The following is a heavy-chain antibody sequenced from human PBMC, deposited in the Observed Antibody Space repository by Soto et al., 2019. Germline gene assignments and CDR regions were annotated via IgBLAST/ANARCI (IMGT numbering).Heavy chain of an antibody. CDR2: IYYSGST. D-gene: IGHD4-17*01. CDR3: ARIILEYGDYGRSYYYGMDV. V-gene: IGHV4-59*08. Sequence: QVQLQESGPGLVKPSETLSLTCTVSGGSISSYYWSWIRQPPGKGLEWIGYIYYSGSTNYSPSLKSRVTISVDTSKNPFSLKLSSVTAADTAVYYCARIILEYGDYGRSYYYGMDVWGQGTTVTVSS. J-gene: IGHJ6*02. CDR1: GGSISSYY.